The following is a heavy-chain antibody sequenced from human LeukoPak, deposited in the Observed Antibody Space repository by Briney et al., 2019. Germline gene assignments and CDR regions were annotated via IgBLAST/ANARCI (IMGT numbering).Heavy chain of an antibody. CDR3: ARGSDYDFWSGSTPHDAFDI. CDR1: GDSISSSNYY. Sequence: SETLSLTCTVSGDSISSSNYYWGWIRQPPGEGLEWIGSIYYTGSTYYNPSLKSRITISVDTSKNQFSLKLSSVTAADTAVYYCARGSDYDFWSGSTPHDAFDIWGQGTMVTVSS. J-gene: IGHJ3*02. CDR2: IYYTGST. V-gene: IGHV4-39*07. D-gene: IGHD3-3*01.